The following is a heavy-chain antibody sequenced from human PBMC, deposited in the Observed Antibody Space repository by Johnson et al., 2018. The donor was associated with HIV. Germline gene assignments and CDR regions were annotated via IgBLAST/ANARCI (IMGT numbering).Heavy chain of an antibody. J-gene: IGHJ3*02. CDR2: INWNGGST. D-gene: IGHD1-1*01. V-gene: IGHV3-20*04. CDR1: GFTFDDYG. Sequence: EVQLVESGGGVVRSGGSLRLSCAASGFTFDDYGMSWVRQAPGKGLEWVSGINWNGGSTGYADSVKGRFTISRDNAKNSLYLQMNSLRAEETALYYCARVTRYNWNSDAFDIWGQGTTVTVSS. CDR3: ARVTRYNWNSDAFDI.